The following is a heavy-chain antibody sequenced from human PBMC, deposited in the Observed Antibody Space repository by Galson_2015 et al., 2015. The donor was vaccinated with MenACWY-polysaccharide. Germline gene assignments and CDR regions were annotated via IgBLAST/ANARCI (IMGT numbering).Heavy chain of an antibody. CDR3: ARFYDFWSGYYVDY. J-gene: IGHJ4*02. CDR1: GFSFRDYY. D-gene: IGHD3-3*01. V-gene: IGHV3-11*01. CDR2: ISGTSSTI. Sequence: SLRFSCAASGFSFRDYYMCWSRQAPGTGLEWVSYISGTSSTIHYSESVEVQFTISRDNATYSLFLEMNSLRVEDAAVYFCARFYDFWSGYYVDYWGQGTVVTVSS.